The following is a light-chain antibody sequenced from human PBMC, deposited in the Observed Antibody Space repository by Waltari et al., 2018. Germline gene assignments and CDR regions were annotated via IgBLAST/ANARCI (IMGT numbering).Light chain of an antibody. J-gene: IGKJ1*01. CDR3: QQSYTSPPT. CDR2: VAS. CDR1: QSVSTY. V-gene: IGKV1-39*01. Sequence: DIQMTQSPSFLSASVGDRVTITCRASQSVSTYVNWYQQKPGKPPKFLIYVASTLQTGVPSRFSGSGSGTDFTLTISSLQPEDFATYHCQQSYTSPPTFGQGTKVEVK.